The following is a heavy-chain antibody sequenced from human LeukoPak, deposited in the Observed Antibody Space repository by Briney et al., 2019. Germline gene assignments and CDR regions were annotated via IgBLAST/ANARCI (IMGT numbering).Heavy chain of an antibody. J-gene: IGHJ4*02. CDR3: ARWGGYYYDSSGYLDY. CDR2: IIPIFGTA. CDR1: GGTFSSYA. D-gene: IGHD3-22*01. Sequence: ASVKVSCKASGGTFSSYAISWVRQAPGQGLEWMGRIIPIFGTANYAQKFQGRVTITTDESTSTAYMELSSLRSEDTAVYYCARWGGYYYDSSGYLDYWGQGTLVTVSS. V-gene: IGHV1-69*05.